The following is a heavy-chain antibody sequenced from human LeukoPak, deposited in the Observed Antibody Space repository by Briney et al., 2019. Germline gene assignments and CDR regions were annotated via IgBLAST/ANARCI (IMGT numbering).Heavy chain of an antibody. CDR3: AKVLEAATNDAFDI. D-gene: IGHD2-15*01. J-gene: IGHJ3*02. Sequence: GGSLRLSCAASGFTFSSYGMHWVRQAPGKGLEWVAVIWYDGSNKYYADSVKGRFTISRANSKNTLYLQMNSLRAEDTAVYYCAKVLEAATNDAFDIWGQGTMVTVSS. CDR1: GFTFSSYG. CDR2: IWYDGSNK. V-gene: IGHV3-33*06.